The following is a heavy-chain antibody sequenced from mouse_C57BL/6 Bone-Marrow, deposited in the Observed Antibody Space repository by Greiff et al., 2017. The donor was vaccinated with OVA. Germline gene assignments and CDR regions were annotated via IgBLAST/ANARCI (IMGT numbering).Heavy chain of an antibody. CDR1: GYTFTDYY. CDR3: ARRGDSNYYFDY. D-gene: IGHD2-5*01. J-gene: IGHJ2*01. V-gene: IGHV1-19*01. Sequence: EVQLQQSGPVLVKPGASVKMSCKASGYTFTDYYMNWVKQSHGKSLEWIGVINPYNGGTSYNQKFKGKATLTVDKSSSTAYMELNSLTSEDSAVYYCARRGDSNYYFDYWGQGTTLTVSS. CDR2: INPYNGGT.